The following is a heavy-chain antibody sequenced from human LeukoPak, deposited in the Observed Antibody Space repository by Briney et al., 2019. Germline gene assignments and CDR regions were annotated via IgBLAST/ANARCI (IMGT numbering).Heavy chain of an antibody. CDR1: GGTFSSYA. CDR2: VIPIFGTA. D-gene: IGHD3-9*01. V-gene: IGHV1-69*13. CDR3: ARGPPGYDILTGYYGITNFYY. J-gene: IGHJ4*02. Sequence: GASVKVSCKASGGTFSSYAISWVRQAPGQGLEWMGGVIPIFGTANYAQKFQGRVTITADESTSTAYMELSSLRSEDTAVYYCARGPPGYDILTGYYGITNFYYWGQGTLVTVSS.